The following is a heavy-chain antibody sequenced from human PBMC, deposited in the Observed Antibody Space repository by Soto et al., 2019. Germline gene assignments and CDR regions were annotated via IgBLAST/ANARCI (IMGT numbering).Heavy chain of an antibody. V-gene: IGHV4-59*01. Sequence: LSLTCSVSGGSIRTYYWNWIRQPPWGGLEWIAYIHYSGVTNYSPSLRGRVSISIDRSNNEFSLKVSSVTAADTAVYYCARDRAEGSSSTPAGGMDVWGPGTTVTVSS. CDR2: IHYSGVT. CDR1: GGSIRTYY. D-gene: IGHD6-6*01. CDR3: ARDRAEGSSSTPAGGMDV. J-gene: IGHJ6*02.